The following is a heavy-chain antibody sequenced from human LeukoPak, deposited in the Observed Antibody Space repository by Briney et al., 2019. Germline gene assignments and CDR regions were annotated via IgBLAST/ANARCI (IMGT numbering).Heavy chain of an antibody. D-gene: IGHD6-25*01. CDR2: IRYSGRT. CDR1: GGSISSNTYY. Sequence: SETLSLTCTVSGGSISSNTYYCSWIRQPPGKGLEWIGSIRYSGRTYYKPSLESRVTLSVDTSKSQLLLNLRSVTAADTAMYYCAREFNGSPDYLGQGTLVTVSS. CDR3: AREFNGSPDY. V-gene: IGHV4-39*02. J-gene: IGHJ4*02.